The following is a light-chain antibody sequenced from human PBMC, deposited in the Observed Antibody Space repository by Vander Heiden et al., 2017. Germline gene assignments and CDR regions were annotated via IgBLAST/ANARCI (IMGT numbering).Light chain of an antibody. J-gene: IGKJ4*01. CDR2: RVS. Sequence: LSWFQQRPGQSPRRLIYRVSNRDSGVPDRISGSGSGTDFTLKISRVEAEDDGVYFCMQGSHWPLTFGGGTRVEIK. CDR3: MQGSHWPLT. V-gene: IGKV2-30*01.